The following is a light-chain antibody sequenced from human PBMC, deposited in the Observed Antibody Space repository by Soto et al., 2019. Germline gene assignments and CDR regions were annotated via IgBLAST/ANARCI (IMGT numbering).Light chain of an antibody. V-gene: IGKV1-8*01. CDR3: QQYYSYPPA. CDR2: AAS. J-gene: IGKJ3*01. Sequence: AIRMTQSPSSFSASTGDRVTITCRASQGISSYLAWYQQKPGKDPKLLIYAASTLQSGVPSRFSGSGSGTDFTLTISCLQSEDFATYYCQQYYSYPPAFGPGTKVDIK. CDR1: QGISSY.